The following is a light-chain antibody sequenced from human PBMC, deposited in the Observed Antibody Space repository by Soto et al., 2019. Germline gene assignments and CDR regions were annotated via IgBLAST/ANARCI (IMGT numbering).Light chain of an antibody. V-gene: IGKV3-20*01. CDR2: GAS. Sequence: EIVLTQSPGTLSLSQGERATLSCRASQGVSGCYLAWYQQKPGQAPRLLIYGASSRATGIPNRFSGSESGTDFTLTISRLEPEVFAVYYCQHYGSSPRTFDQGTKVEIK. J-gene: IGKJ1*01. CDR1: QGVSGCY. CDR3: QHYGSSPRT.